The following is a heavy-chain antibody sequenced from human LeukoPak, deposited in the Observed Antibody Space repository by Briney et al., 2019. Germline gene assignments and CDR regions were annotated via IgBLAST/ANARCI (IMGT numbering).Heavy chain of an antibody. V-gene: IGHV3-23*01. Sequence: PGGSLRLSCAASGFTFSSYPRSWVRQAPGKGLEGVSVIRVSGGSTYYADSVKGRFTISRDNSKNTLYLHMNRLRAADTAVYYCARPTGYCSGDSCFAPFDQWGQGTLATVSS. CDR2: IRVSGGST. J-gene: IGHJ4*02. CDR3: ARPTGYCSGDSCFAPFDQ. CDR1: GFTFSSYP. D-gene: IGHD2-15*01.